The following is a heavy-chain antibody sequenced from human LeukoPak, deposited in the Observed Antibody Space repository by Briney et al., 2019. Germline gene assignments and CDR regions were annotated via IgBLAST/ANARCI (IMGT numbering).Heavy chain of an antibody. CDR3: ARDLIRGGXGWFPGDY. CDR1: GFTLSSYA. Sequence: GGSLRLSCAVSGFTLSSYAIHWVRQAPGKGLEWVAVISYNGSNKSYADSVKGRFTISRDNSKSTLYLQLYNLRAEDTAVYYCARDLIRGGXGWFPGDYWGQGTLVTVSS. CDR2: ISYNGSNK. J-gene: IGHJ4*02. D-gene: IGHD6-19*01. V-gene: IGHV3-30*04.